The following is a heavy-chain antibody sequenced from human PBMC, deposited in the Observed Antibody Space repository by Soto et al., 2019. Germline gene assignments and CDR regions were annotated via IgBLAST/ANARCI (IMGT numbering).Heavy chain of an antibody. V-gene: IGHV1-18*01. J-gene: IGHJ5*02. CDR2: ISAYNGNT. D-gene: IGHD2-21*02. CDR3: ARDQGFRVVTNSNWFDP. Sequence: ASVKVSCKASGHTFSSYGIMWVRQAPGQGLEWMGWISAYNGNTNSAEELRGRLTMTTDAPTTTAYMELRSLRSDDTAIYYCARDQGFRVVTNSNWFDPWGQGTLVTVSS. CDR1: GHTFSSYG.